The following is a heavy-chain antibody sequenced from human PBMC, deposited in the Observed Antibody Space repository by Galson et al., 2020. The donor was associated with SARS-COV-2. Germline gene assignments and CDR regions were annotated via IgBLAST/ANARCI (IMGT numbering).Heavy chain of an antibody. CDR3: ARLSWGATTYYFDF. V-gene: IGHV4-39*02. Sequence: ASETLSLTCTVSGGSISSSSYYWGWIRQPPGKGLEWIGNIFYSGGTYYNPSLRSRVTISVDTSKNHFSLKLSSVTAADTAVYYCARLSWGATTYYFDFWGQGTLVTVSS. CDR1: GGSISSSSYY. J-gene: IGHJ4*02. CDR2: IFYSGGT. D-gene: IGHD1-26*01.